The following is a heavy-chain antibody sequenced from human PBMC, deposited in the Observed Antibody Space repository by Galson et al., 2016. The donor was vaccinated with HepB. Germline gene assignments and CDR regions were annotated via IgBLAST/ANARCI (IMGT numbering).Heavy chain of an antibody. CDR1: HGSISSSEW. J-gene: IGHJ4*02. CDR2: IYHSGRT. V-gene: IGHV4/OR15-8*01. CDR3: ARARQRGSNWSFDY. D-gene: IGHD4-11*01. Sequence: ETLSLTCAVFHGSISSSEWWIWVRQPPGKGPEWIGEIYHSGRTNYNPTLESRVSISVDLSKNHFSLYLSSVTAADTAVYYCARARQRGSNWSFDYWGPGILVTVSS.